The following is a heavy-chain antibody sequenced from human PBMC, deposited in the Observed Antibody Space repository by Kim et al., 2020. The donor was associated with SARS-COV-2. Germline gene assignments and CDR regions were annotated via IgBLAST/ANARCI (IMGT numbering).Heavy chain of an antibody. CDR1: GFTFSSYS. J-gene: IGHJ4*01. CDR2: ISQNSSSK. CDR3: ARADYVAIPDF. V-gene: IGHV3-48*04. D-gene: IGHD3-16*01. Sequence: GGSLRLSCVASGFTFSSYSMNWVRQAPGKGLEWISNISQNSSSKEYADSVKGRFTISRDNAKSSLYLQMNSLRADDTAVYYCARADYVAIPDFWCHGTL.